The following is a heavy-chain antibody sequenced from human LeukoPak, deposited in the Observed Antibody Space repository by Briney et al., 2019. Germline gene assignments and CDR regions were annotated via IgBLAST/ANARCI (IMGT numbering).Heavy chain of an antibody. CDR1: GFTFSSYA. D-gene: IGHD6-6*01. J-gene: IGHJ4*02. V-gene: IGHV4-34*01. CDR2: INHSGST. Sequence: GSLRLSCAASGFTFSSYAMSWVRQAPGKGLEWIGEINHSGSTNYNPSLKSRVTISVDTSKNQFSLKLSSVTAADTAVYYCARALSRIAAHGYWGQGTLVTVSS. CDR3: ARALSRIAAHGY.